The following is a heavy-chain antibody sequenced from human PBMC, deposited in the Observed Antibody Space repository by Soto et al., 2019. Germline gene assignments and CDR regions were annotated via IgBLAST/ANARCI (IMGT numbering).Heavy chain of an antibody. J-gene: IGHJ6*02. V-gene: IGHV3-23*01. D-gene: IGHD2-2*01. CDR2: ISGSGGST. CDR3: AKGQHCSTTSCYFYFYGMDV. CDR1: GFTFSSYA. Sequence: GGSLRLSCAASGFTFSSYAMIWVRQAPGKGLEWVSAISGSGGSTYYADSVKGRFTISRDSSESTLFLQMNSLRAEDTAVYYCAKGQHCSTTSCYFYFYGMDVWGQGTKVTVSS.